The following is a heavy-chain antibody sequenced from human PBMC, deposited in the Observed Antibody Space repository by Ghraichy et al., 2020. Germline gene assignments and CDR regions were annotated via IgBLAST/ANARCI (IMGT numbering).Heavy chain of an antibody. CDR2: FYDIGSS. J-gene: IGHJ6*02. D-gene: IGHD2-2*01. V-gene: IGHV4-59*01. CDR1: FGSINSYY. Sequence: SETLSLTCSVSFGSINSYYWSWIRQPPGKGLEWIGYFYDIGSSSYNPSLASQVTMSVDTSKNQFSLKLSSVTAADTAIYYCAGRYCSSTNCYLDPSYYYGLDFWGQGTTVTVSS. CDR3: AGRYCSSTNCYLDPSYYYGLDF.